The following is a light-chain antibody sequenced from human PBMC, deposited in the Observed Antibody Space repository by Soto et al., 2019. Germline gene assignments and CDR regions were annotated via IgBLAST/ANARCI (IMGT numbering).Light chain of an antibody. CDR2: EVS. CDR3: SSYTTTTRL. CDR1: SSDIGSNNY. Sequence: QSALTQPASVSGSPGQSITISCTGTSSDIGSNNYVSWFQQRPGKAPTLIIYEVSNRPSGVSTHFSGSKSGNTASLTISGLLPEDEAEYYCSSYTTTTRLFGGGTKLNVL. J-gene: IGLJ3*02. V-gene: IGLV2-14*01.